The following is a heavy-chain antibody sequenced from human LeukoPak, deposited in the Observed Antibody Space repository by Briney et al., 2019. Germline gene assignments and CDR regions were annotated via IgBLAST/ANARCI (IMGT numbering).Heavy chain of an antibody. D-gene: IGHD5-18*01. V-gene: IGHV1-69*01. J-gene: IGHJ4*02. CDR1: GGTFSIYA. Sequence: ASVTVSFTASGGTFSIYAISWVRQAPGQGLEWMGGIIPIFGTANYAQKFQGRVTITADESTSTAYMELGSLRSEDTAVYYCAMRGYSYGYDYWGQGTLVSVSS. CDR2: IIPIFGTA. CDR3: AMRGYSYGYDY.